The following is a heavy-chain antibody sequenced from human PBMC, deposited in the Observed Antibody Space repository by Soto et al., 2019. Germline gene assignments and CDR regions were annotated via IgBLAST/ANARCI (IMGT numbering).Heavy chain of an antibody. V-gene: IGHV1-18*04. CDR3: ASGDCSSTSCYGFDS. CDR1: GYTFTSYG. J-gene: IGHJ5*01. CDR2: ISAYNGNT. Sequence: ASGKVSCKGSGYTFTSYGISWVRQAPGQGLEWMGWISAYNGNTNYAQKLQGRVTMTTDTSTSTAYMELRSLRSDDTAVYYCASGDCSSTSCYGFDSRAQRTPVPVSS. D-gene: IGHD2-2*01.